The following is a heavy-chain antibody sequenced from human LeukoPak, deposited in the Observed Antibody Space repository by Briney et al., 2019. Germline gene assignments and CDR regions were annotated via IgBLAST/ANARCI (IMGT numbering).Heavy chain of an antibody. J-gene: IGHJ4*02. CDR2: ISSSSYR. CDR1: GFTFNSYS. V-gene: IGHV3-21*01. CDR3: AREKENYGSGSYYYD. D-gene: IGHD3-10*01. Sequence: PGGSLRLSCAASGFTFNSYSMNWVRQAPGKGLEWVSSISSSSYRYYADSVKGRFTISRDNAKNSLYLQMNSLRAEDTAVYYCAREKENYGSGSYYYDWGQGTLVTVSS.